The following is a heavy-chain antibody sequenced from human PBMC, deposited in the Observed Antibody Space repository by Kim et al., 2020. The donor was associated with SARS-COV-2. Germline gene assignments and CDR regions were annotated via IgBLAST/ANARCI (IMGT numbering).Heavy chain of an antibody. J-gene: IGHJ4*02. D-gene: IGHD2-8*01. V-gene: IGHV4-59*01. Sequence: SETLSLTCTVSGGSISSYYWSWIRQPPGKGLEWIGYIYYSGSTNYNPSLKSRVTISVDTSKNQFSLKLSSVTAADTAVYYCAGANRRWGVSDWGQGTLVTVSS. CDR2: IYYSGST. CDR3: AGANRRWGVSD. CDR1: GGSISSYY.